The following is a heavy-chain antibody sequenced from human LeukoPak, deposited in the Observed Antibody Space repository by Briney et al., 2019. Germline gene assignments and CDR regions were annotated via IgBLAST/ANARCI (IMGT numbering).Heavy chain of an antibody. J-gene: IGHJ4*02. CDR1: GFTFSSYA. V-gene: IGHV3-23*01. CDR2: ISGRGGST. Sequence: PGGSLRLSCAASGFTFSSYAMSWVRQAPGKGLEWVSGISGRGGSTYYADSVKGRFPISSDNSKNTLYLQMNSLRAEDTAVYYCAKSARYSSSWYPPFDYWGQGTLVTVSS. D-gene: IGHD6-13*01. CDR3: AKSARYSSSWYPPFDY.